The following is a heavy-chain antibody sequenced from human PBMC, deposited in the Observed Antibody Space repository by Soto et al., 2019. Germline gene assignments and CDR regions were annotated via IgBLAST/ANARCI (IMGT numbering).Heavy chain of an antibody. CDR1: GFTFSNYV. CDR2: ISYDGSEK. Sequence: PGGSLRLSCAASGFTFSNYVIHWVRQAPGKGLEWVAAISYDGSEKNYVDSVEGRFTISRDNSKKTLFLQMNSLRGEDTAVYFCAKDSSSSNHYYGMDVWGQGTTVTVSS. D-gene: IGHD6-6*01. V-gene: IGHV3-30*18. J-gene: IGHJ6*02. CDR3: AKDSSSSNHYYGMDV.